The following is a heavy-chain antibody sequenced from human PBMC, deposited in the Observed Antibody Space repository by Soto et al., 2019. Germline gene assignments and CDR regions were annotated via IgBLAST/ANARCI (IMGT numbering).Heavy chain of an antibody. CDR1: GFTFRSSA. CDR3: ATGAYCSGGSCSDYYYYYGMDL. J-gene: IGHJ6*02. V-gene: IGHV1-58*01. CDR2: LVVGTGNT. Sequence: SVKVSCKTSGFTFRSSAVQWVRQARGQRLEWIGWLVVGTGNTNYAQKFQQRDTISSDRSTNTVSMELSSLTSEDTAVYYCATGAYCSGGSCSDYYYYYGMDLWGQGTTVTSP. D-gene: IGHD2-15*01.